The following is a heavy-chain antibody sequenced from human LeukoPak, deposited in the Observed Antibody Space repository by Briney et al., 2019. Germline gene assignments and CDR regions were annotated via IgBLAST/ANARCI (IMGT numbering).Heavy chain of an antibody. CDR1: GGSFSGYY. CDR2: INHSGST. J-gene: IGHJ4*02. V-gene: IGHV4-34*01. D-gene: IGHD4-17*01. Sequence: SETLSLTCAVYGGSFSGYYWSWIRQPPGKGLEWIGEINHSGSTNYNPSLKSRVTISVDTSKNQFSLKLSSVTAADTAVYYCARDRFGLSTVTSDAAVIDYWGQGTLVTVSS. CDR3: ARDRFGLSTVTSDAAVIDY.